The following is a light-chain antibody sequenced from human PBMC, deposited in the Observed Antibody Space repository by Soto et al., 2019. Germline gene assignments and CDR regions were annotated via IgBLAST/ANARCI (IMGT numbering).Light chain of an antibody. CDR2: LNSDGSH. V-gene: IGLV4-69*01. CDR3: QTWGTVIQV. J-gene: IGLJ3*02. Sequence: QSVLTQSPSASASLGASVKLTCTLSSGHSSYAIAWHQQQPEKGPRYLMKLNSDGSHSKGDEIPDRFSGSSSGAERYLNISSLQSEDEADYYCQTWGTVIQVFGGGTKLTVL. CDR1: SGHSSYA.